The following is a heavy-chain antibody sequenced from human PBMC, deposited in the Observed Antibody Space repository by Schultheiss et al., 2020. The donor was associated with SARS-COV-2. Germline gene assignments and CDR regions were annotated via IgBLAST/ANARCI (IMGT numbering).Heavy chain of an antibody. V-gene: IGHV3-23*01. J-gene: IGHJ4*02. CDR3: TTSTYDSSGYSIDY. Sequence: GGSLRLSCAASGFTFSTYAMSWVRQAPGKGLEWVSAISGSGGSTYYADSVKGRFTISRDNSKNTLYLQMNSLRAEDTAVYYCTTSTYDSSGYSIDYWGQGTLVTVSS. D-gene: IGHD3-22*01. CDR2: ISGSGGST. CDR1: GFTFSTYA.